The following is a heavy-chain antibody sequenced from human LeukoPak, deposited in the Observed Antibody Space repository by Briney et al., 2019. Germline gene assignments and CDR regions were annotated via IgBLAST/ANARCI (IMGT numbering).Heavy chain of an antibody. J-gene: IGHJ4*02. CDR3: ARTVGTHRFDS. D-gene: IGHD4-23*01. Sequence: PSETLSLTCTVSGGSVSSSSYYWGWIRQPPGEGLEWIGTIYYSGNTYYNPSPQSRVFISMDTSKNQFSLNLGSVTAPDTAVYYCARTVGTHRFDSWGQGTRVTASS. CDR1: GGSVSSSSYY. V-gene: IGHV4-39*01. CDR2: IYYSGNT.